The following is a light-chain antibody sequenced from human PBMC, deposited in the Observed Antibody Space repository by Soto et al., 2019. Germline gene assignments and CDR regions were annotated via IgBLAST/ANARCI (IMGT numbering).Light chain of an antibody. CDR2: KAS. Sequence: DIQMTQSPSTLSASVGDRVTITCRASQSISSRLAWYQQKPGKAPKLLIYKASSLESGVPSRFSGSGSGTEFTLTISSLQPDDFATYYCQQYNSYPWTFGQGTKVAIK. CDR3: QQYNSYPWT. J-gene: IGKJ1*01. CDR1: QSISSR. V-gene: IGKV1-5*03.